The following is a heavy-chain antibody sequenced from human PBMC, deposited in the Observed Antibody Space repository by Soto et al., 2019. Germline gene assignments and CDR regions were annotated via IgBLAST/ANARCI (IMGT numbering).Heavy chain of an antibody. CDR2: IIPIFGTA. J-gene: IGHJ6*02. CDR1: GGTFSSYA. V-gene: IGHV1-69*06. D-gene: IGHD2-21*01. CDR3: ARSYTAAGVMSATIYYYYGMDV. Sequence: QVQLVQSGAEVKKPGSSVKVSCKASGGTFSSYAISWVRQAPGQALEWMGGIIPIFGTANYAQKFQGRVTISADKSTSTAYMELSSLRSEDTAVYYCARSYTAAGVMSATIYYYYGMDVWGQGTTVTVSS.